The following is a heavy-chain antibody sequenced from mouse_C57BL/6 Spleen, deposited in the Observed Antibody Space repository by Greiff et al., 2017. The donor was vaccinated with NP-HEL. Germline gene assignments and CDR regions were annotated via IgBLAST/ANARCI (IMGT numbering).Heavy chain of an antibody. Sequence: EVQLQESGGDLVKPGGSLKLSCAASGFTFSSYGMSWVRQTPDKRLEWVATISSGGSYTYYPDSVKGRFTISRDNAKNTLYLQMSSLKSEDTAMYYCARGDSNFLFDYWGQGTTLTVSS. D-gene: IGHD2-5*01. V-gene: IGHV5-6*01. CDR3: ARGDSNFLFDY. CDR1: GFTFSSYG. CDR2: ISSGGSYT. J-gene: IGHJ2*01.